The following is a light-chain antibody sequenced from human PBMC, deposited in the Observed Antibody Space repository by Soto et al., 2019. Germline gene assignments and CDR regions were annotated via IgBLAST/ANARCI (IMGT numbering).Light chain of an antibody. CDR3: SSYAGYNNFV. CDR2: EVY. J-gene: IGLJ1*01. CDR1: SSDVGGYNY. V-gene: IGLV2-8*01. Sequence: QSALTQPASVSGSPGQSITISCTGTSSDVGGYNYVSWYQQHPDKAPKLLIYEVYKRPSGVPNRFSGSKSGNRASLTVSGLQAEDEADYYCSSYAGYNNFVFGTGTKLTVL.